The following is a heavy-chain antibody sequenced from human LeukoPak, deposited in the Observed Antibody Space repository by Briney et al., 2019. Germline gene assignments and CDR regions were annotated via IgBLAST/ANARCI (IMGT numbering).Heavy chain of an antibody. CDR2: IYYTGST. D-gene: IGHD2-21*01. V-gene: IGHV4-59*01. CDR3: ARDIAYCGGDCPPSGAFDI. CDR1: GGAITNYY. J-gene: IGHJ3*02. Sequence: SETLSLTCGVSGGAITNYYWNWIRQAPGKGLEWLGYIYYTGSTTYNPSVKSRVTISVDTSKNQFSLKLSSVTAADTAVYYCARDIAYCGGDCPPSGAFDIWGQGTMVTVSS.